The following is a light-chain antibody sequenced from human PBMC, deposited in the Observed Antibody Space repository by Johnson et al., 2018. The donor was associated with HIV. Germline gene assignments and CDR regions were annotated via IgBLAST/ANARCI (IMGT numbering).Light chain of an antibody. Sequence: QSVLTQPPSVSAAPGQKVTISCSGSSSNIGNNYVSWYQQLPGTAPKLLIYDNNKRPSGIPDRFSGSKSGTSATLDITVLQTGHEADYYCPTWHTSLRAGGVVGTGTKVTVL. J-gene: IGLJ1*01. V-gene: IGLV1-51*01. CDR2: DNN. CDR3: PTWHTSLRAGGV. CDR1: SSNIGNNY.